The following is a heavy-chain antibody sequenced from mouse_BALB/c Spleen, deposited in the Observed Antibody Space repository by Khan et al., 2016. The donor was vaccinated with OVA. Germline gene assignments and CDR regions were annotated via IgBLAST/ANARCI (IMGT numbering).Heavy chain of an antibody. J-gene: IGHJ4*01. CDR2: IWSDGST. D-gene: IGHD1-1*01. CDR1: GFSLTNYG. Sequence: QVQLKESGPGLVAPSQSLSITCTTSGFSLTNYGIHWVRQPPGKGLEWLVVIWSDGSTTYNSALISRLTITTDNSQSHVFLILHSLQTADTAIYFCARQPYEHYNVMDYWGQGTSVTVSS. V-gene: IGHV2-6-1*01. CDR3: ARQPYEHYNVMDY.